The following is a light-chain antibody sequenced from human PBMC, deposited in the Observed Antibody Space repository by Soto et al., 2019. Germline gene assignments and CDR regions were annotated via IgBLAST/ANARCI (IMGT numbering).Light chain of an antibody. J-gene: IGKJ1*01. Sequence: EIVLTQSPATLSLSPGGRATLSCRASQSVSSYLAWYQQKPGQAPRLLIYDASNRATGIPARFSGSGSGTDFTLTISSLEPEDFAVYYCQHRSNWPETFGQGTKVEIK. V-gene: IGKV3-11*01. CDR2: DAS. CDR3: QHRSNWPET. CDR1: QSVSSY.